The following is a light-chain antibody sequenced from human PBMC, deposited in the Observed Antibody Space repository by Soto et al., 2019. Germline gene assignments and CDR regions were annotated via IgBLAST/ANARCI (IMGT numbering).Light chain of an antibody. CDR1: QSVSSSY. CDR3: QQYGSSPPIT. V-gene: IGKV3-20*01. Sequence: EIVLTQSPGTLSLSPGERATLSCRASQSVSSSYLAWHQQKPGQAPRLLIYGASSRATDIPDRFSGSGSGTDFTLTISRLEPEDFAVYYCQQYGSSPPITFGPGTKVDIK. J-gene: IGKJ3*01. CDR2: GAS.